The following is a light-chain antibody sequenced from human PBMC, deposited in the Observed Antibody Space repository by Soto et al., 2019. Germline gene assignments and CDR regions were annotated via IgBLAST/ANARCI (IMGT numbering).Light chain of an antibody. CDR2: GAS. V-gene: IGKV3-20*01. Sequence: EIVLTQSPGTLSLSPGERATLSCRASQSVSRSYLAWYQQKPGQAPRLLIFGASSRATGIPDRFTGSGSGTDFALTISRLEPEDFGVYYCQQYGDSPLTSGPGTKVDIK. CDR3: QQYGDSPLT. CDR1: QSVSRSY. J-gene: IGKJ3*01.